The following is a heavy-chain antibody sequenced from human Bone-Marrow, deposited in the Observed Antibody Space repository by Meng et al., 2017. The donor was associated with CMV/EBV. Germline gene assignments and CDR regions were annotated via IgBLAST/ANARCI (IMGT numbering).Heavy chain of an antibody. V-gene: IGHV3-48*03. D-gene: IGHD2-15*01. Sequence: GGSLRLSCAASGFTFSSYEMNWVRQAPGKGLEWVSYISSSGSTIYYADSVKGRFTISRDNAKNSLYLQMNSLRAEDTAVYYCARDRWRGGNSFDYWGQGTLVTVSS. J-gene: IGHJ4*02. CDR3: ARDRWRGGNSFDY. CDR2: ISSSGSTI. CDR1: GFTFSSYE.